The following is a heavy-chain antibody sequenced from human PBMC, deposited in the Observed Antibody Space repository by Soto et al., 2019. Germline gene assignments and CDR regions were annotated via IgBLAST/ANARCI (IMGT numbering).Heavy chain of an antibody. Sequence: ASVKVSCKASGYTFTSYGISWVRQAPGQGLEWMGWISAYNGNTNYAQKLQGRVTMTTDTSTSTAYMELRSLRSDDTAVYYCARRGDYYGSVYYGMDVWDQGTTVTVSS. CDR1: GYTFTSYG. D-gene: IGHD3-10*01. V-gene: IGHV1-18*04. CDR3: ARRGDYYGSVYYGMDV. CDR2: ISAYNGNT. J-gene: IGHJ6*02.